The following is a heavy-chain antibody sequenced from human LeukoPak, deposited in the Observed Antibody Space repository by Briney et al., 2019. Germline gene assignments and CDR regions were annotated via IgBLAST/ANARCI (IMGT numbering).Heavy chain of an antibody. CDR3: TRRGFLEWSIY. D-gene: IGHD3-3*01. Sequence: GGSLRLSCTASGLTFGDYAMSWFRQAPGKGLEWVGFIRSKAYGGTTEYAASVKGRFTISRDDSKSIAYLQMNSLKTEDTAVYYCTRRGFLEWSIYWGQGTLVTVSS. J-gene: IGHJ4*02. CDR1: GLTFGDYA. V-gene: IGHV3-49*03. CDR2: IRSKAYGGTT.